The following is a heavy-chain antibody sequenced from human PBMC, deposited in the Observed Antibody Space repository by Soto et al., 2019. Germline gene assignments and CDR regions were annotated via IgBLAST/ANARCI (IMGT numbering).Heavy chain of an antibody. CDR3: ARTVDTTMVTRDVFDV. V-gene: IGHV2-70*04. CDR2: IDWDDDK. Sequence: FGPTLVNPTQTVTLTCTLSGISLTTSEVRVNWIRQPPGKALEWLARIDWDDDKFYSRSLKTRLTISKDTSKNQVVLTMTNMQPVDTATYYCARTVDTTMVTRDVFDVWGQGTMVTVSS. CDR1: GISLTTSEVR. J-gene: IGHJ3*01. D-gene: IGHD5-18*01.